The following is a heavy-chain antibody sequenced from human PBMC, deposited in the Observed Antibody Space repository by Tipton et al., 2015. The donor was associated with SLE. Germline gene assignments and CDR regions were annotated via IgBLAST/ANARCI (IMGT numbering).Heavy chain of an antibody. V-gene: IGHV3-7*01. Sequence: GSLRLSCAASGFTFSSYWMTWVRHVPGKGLEWVANIKQDGSEKNFVDSVKGRFTISRDNAKNSVYLQMNSLRAEDTAVYYCARELLHYYYYMDVWGKGTRVTVSS. CDR2: IKQDGSEK. D-gene: IGHD2-15*01. J-gene: IGHJ6*03. CDR3: ARELLHYYYYMDV. CDR1: GFTFSSYW.